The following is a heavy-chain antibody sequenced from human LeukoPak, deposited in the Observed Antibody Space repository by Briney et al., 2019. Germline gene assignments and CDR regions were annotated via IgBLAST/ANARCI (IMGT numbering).Heavy chain of an antibody. CDR1: GYTFTSYG. CDR2: ISAYNGNT. D-gene: IGHD2-15*01. Sequence: ASVKVSCKASGYTFTSYGISWVRQAPGQGLEWMGWISAYNGNTNYAQKLQGRVTMTTDTSTSTAYMELRSLRSDDTAVYYCARLYCSGGSCSNPFDYWGQGTLVTVSS. CDR3: ARLYCSGGSCSNPFDY. V-gene: IGHV1-18*01. J-gene: IGHJ4*02.